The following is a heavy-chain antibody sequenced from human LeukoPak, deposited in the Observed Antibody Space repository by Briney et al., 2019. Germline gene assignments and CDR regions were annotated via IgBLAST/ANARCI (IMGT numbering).Heavy chain of an antibody. V-gene: IGHV3-21*01. CDR1: GFTFSSDS. D-gene: IGHD6-13*01. CDR3: ARDLIGLAATDYFDY. Sequence: GGSLRLSCAASGFTFSSDSMNSFRQAPGKGLEWVSSISSSSSYIYYADSVKGRFTISRDNAKNSLYLQLNSLRAEDTAAYYCARDLIGLAATDYFDYWGQGTLVTVSS. CDR2: ISSSSSYI. J-gene: IGHJ4*02.